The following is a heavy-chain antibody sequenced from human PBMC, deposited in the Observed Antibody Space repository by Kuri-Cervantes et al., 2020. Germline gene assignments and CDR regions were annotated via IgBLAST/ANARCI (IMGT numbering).Heavy chain of an antibody. CDR3: ARTRGYRSYYMDV. V-gene: IGHV4-39*07. D-gene: IGHD5-18*01. J-gene: IGHJ6*03. Sequence: SETLSLTCTVSGGSISGTSYYWGWIRQPPGKGLGWIGSIYHSGSTYYNPSLKSRVTISVDTSKNQFSLKLSSVTAADTAVYYCARTRGYRSYYMDVWGKGTTVTVSS. CDR1: GGSISGTSYY. CDR2: IYHSGST.